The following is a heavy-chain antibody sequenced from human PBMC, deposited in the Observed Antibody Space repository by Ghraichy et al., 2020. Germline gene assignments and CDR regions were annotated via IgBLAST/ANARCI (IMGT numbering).Heavy chain of an antibody. CDR3: AGPSGYGTGSYDPHAH. CDR2: IYNTGTT. V-gene: IGHV4-39*01. CDR1: GGSINIVSFY. J-gene: IGHJ4*02. D-gene: IGHD6-13*01. Sequence: SETLSLTCTVSGGSINIVSFYWGWVRQPPGKRLEWIGNIYNTGTTSYNPSLKSRVNISVDTSKNEFSLRLTSVTAADTALYFCAGPSGYGTGSYDPHAHWGQGSVVTVPS.